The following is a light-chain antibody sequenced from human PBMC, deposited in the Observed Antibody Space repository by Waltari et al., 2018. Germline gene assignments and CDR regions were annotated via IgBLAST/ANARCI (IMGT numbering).Light chain of an antibody. CDR1: QSVSRV. J-gene: IGKJ1*01. CDR2: GAS. V-gene: IGKV3-20*01. CDR3: QMYVRLPVT. Sequence: EIVLTQSPGTLSLSPGERATLSCRASQSVSRVLAWYQQRPGQAPGLLIYGASNRATGIPDRFSGSGSGTDFNLTISRLEPEDFAMYYCQMYVRLPVTFGQGTKVEIK.